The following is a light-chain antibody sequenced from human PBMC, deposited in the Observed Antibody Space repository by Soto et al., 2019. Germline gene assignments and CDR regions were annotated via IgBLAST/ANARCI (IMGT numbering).Light chain of an antibody. J-gene: IGKJ1*01. V-gene: IGKV1-17*01. Sequence: IQKTQSPSSLSASVGDRVTISCRASQGIGNALGWYQQKPGKAPKLLIYAASSLQSGVPSRFSGSGSGTEFTLTISSLQPDDFATYYCQHYNSYSEAFGQRTKVDIK. CDR2: AAS. CDR1: QGIGNA. CDR3: QHYNSYSEA.